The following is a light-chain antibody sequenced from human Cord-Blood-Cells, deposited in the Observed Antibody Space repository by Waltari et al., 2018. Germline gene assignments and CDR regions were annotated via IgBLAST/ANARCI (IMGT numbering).Light chain of an antibody. Sequence: DTQMTQSPSSLSASVGDKVTITCLASQSISSYLNWYQQNPGKTPKLLIYAASSLQSGVPSRFSGSGSGTDFTLTSSSLQPEDFATYYCQQSYSTPFTFGPGTKVDIK. CDR3: QQSYSTPFT. J-gene: IGKJ3*01. CDR2: AAS. V-gene: IGKV1-39*01. CDR1: QSISSY.